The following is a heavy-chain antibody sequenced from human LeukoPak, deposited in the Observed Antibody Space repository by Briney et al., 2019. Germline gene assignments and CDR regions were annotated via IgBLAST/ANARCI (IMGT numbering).Heavy chain of an antibody. CDR3: ARLPNYCGGDCSWFDP. CDR2: TYYSGST. Sequence: SETLSLTCTVSGGSISSSSYYWGWIRQPPGKGLEWIGSTYYSGSTYYNPSLKSRVTISVDTSKNQFSLKLSSVTAADTAVYYCARLPNYCGGDCSWFDPWGQGTLVTVSS. D-gene: IGHD2-21*02. CDR1: GGSISSSSYY. V-gene: IGHV4-39*01. J-gene: IGHJ5*02.